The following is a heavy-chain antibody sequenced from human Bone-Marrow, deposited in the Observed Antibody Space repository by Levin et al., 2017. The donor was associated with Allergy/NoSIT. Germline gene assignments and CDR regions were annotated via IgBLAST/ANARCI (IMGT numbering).Heavy chain of an antibody. CDR1: GFTFSSYG. CDR3: ARDPGRSIYGSGSYYNGWFDP. D-gene: IGHD3-10*01. Sequence: PGGSLRLSCAASGFTFSSYGMHWVRQAPGKGLEWVAVIWYDGSNKYYADSVKGRFTISRDNSKNTLYLQMNSLRAEDTAVYYCARDPGRSIYGSGSYYNGWFDPWGQGTLVTVSS. J-gene: IGHJ5*02. CDR2: IWYDGSNK. V-gene: IGHV3-33*01.